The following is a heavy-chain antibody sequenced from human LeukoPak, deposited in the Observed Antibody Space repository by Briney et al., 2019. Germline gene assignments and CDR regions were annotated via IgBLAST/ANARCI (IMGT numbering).Heavy chain of an antibody. J-gene: IGHJ4*02. Sequence: ASVKVSCTASGYTFTGYYMHWVRQATGQGLEWMGWINPNSGGTNYAQKFQGRVTMTRDTSISTAYMELRRLRSDDTAVYCGARERLGGGAWYYFDYWGQGTLVSVSS. D-gene: IGHD3-16*01. CDR3: ARERLGGGAWYYFDY. V-gene: IGHV1-2*02. CDR2: INPNSGGT. CDR1: GYTFTGYY.